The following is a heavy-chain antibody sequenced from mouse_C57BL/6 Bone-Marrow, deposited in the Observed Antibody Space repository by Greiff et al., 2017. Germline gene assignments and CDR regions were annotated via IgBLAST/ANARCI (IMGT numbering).Heavy chain of an antibody. D-gene: IGHD3-2*02. CDR2: INPNYGTT. J-gene: IGHJ4*01. Sequence: EVQLQQSGPELVKPGASVKISCKASGYSFTDYNMNWVKQSTGQSLEWIGVINPNYGTTSYNQKFKGKATLTVDQSSSTAYMQRNSLTSEDSAVDYCARQIRLLGAMDYWGQGTSATVSA. CDR3: ARQIRLLGAMDY. CDR1: GYSFTDYN. V-gene: IGHV1-39*01.